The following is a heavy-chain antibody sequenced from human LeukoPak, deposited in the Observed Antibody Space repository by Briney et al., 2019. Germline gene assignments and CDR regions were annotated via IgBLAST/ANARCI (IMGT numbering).Heavy chain of an antibody. CDR2: INHSGST. D-gene: IGHD2-15*01. Sequence: SETLSLTCAVYGGSFSGYYWSWIRQPPGKGLEWIGEINHSGSTNYNPSLKSRVTISVDTSKNQFSLKLSSVTAADTAVYYCARGSQSLGYCSGGSCRAKIFVYWGQGTLVTVSS. J-gene: IGHJ4*02. V-gene: IGHV4-34*01. CDR3: ARGSQSLGYCSGGSCRAKIFVY. CDR1: GGSFSGYY.